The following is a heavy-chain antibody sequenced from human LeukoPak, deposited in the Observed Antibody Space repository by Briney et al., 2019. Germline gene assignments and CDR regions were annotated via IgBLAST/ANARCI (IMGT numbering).Heavy chain of an antibody. Sequence: PGGSLRLSCAASGFTFSSYAMHWVRQAPGKGLEWVAVISYDGSNKYYADSVKGRFTISRDNSKNTLYLQMNSLRAEDTAVYYCAKERISKSFFDYWGQGTLVTVSS. CDR2: ISYDGSNK. J-gene: IGHJ4*02. CDR3: AKERISKSFFDY. V-gene: IGHV3-30*04. D-gene: IGHD2-15*01. CDR1: GFTFSSYA.